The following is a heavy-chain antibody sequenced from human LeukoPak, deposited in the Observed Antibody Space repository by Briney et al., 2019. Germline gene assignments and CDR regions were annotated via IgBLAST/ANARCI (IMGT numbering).Heavy chain of an antibody. CDR1: GGSISSSSYY. D-gene: IGHD6-13*01. CDR2: IYYSGST. J-gene: IGHJ5*02. V-gene: IGHV4-39*01. Sequence: SETLSLTCTVSGGSISSSSYYCGWIRQPPGKGLGWIGSIYYSGSTYCNPSLKSRAPTSVDTSKNQFSLKLSSVTAADTAVYYCARSPAGGSSSWYWFDPWGQGTLVTASS. CDR3: ARSPAGGSSSWYWFDP.